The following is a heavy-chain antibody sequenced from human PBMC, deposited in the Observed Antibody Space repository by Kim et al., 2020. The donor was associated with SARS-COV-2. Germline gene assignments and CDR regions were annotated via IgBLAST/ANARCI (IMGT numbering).Heavy chain of an antibody. Sequence: SETLSLTYTVSGSSIGSGYYWGWIRQPPGRGLEWIGSISHSGHSYYNPSLQSRVTISVDTSKKQFSLKLKSVTAADTAVYYCARKVVSGWYNFDMWGQG. D-gene: IGHD6-13*01. CDR3: ARKVVSGWYNFDM. J-gene: IGHJ3*02. V-gene: IGHV4-38-2*02. CDR2: ISHSGHS. CDR1: GSSIGSGYY.